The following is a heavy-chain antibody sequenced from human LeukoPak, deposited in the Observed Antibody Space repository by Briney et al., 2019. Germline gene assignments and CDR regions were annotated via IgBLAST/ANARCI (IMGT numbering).Heavy chain of an antibody. CDR1: GDYITTTNYY. V-gene: IGHV4-39*01. D-gene: IGHD3-9*01. CDR2: IFYSGNT. Sequence: SETLSLTCNVSGDYITTTNYYWAWIRQPPGKGLEWIASIFYSGNTYYNPSLKSRVIISMDTSRKQISLKLSSMTATDTAFYYCARRSRLYKHETTGYHDSWGQGTLVTVSS. J-gene: IGHJ4*02. CDR3: ARRSRLYKHETTGYHDS.